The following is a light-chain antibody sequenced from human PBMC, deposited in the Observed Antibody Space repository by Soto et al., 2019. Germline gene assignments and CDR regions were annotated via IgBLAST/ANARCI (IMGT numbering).Light chain of an antibody. CDR1: SSDVGGYNY. CDR2: EVR. Sequence: QSALTQPASVSGSPGQSITISCTGTSSDVGGYNYVSWYQQHPGKAPKLMIYEVRNRPSGVSQRFSGSKSGNTASLTISGLQAEDEADYYCSSYTGSSTLVFGTGTKLTVL. CDR3: SSYTGSSTLV. J-gene: IGLJ1*01. V-gene: IGLV2-14*01.